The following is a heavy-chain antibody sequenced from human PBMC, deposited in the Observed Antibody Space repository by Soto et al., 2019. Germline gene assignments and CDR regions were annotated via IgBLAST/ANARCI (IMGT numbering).Heavy chain of an antibody. D-gene: IGHD3-22*01. Sequence: GDSLKISCQASGYTFTSYYIGWVRQMPGKGLEWMGRIDPSDSYTNYSPFFQGHVTISADKSISTAYLQWSSLKASDTAMYYCARGYYYDSSGYYLPLDYWAQGTLVTVSS. CDR3: ARGYYYDSSGYYLPLDY. V-gene: IGHV5-10-1*01. J-gene: IGHJ4*02. CDR2: IDPSDSYT. CDR1: GYTFTSYY.